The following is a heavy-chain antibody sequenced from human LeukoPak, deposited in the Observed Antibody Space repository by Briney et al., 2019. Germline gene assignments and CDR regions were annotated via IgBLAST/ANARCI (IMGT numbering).Heavy chain of an antibody. D-gene: IGHD3-22*01. V-gene: IGHV3-49*03. CDR1: GFTFGDFA. J-gene: IGHJ3*02. CDR3: TRAPGGMTVVVSDAFDI. CDR2: IRSKAYGETT. Sequence: GGSLRLSCTASGFTFGDFAMSWFRQPPGKGLEWVGFIRSKAYGETTEYATSVKGRFTILRDDSKNIAYLQMDSLKTEDTAVYYCTRAPGGMTVVVSDAFDIWGQGTMVTVSS.